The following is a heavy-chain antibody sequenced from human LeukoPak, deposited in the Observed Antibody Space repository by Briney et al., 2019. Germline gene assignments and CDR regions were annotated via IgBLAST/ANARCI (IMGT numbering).Heavy chain of an antibody. J-gene: IGHJ3*02. V-gene: IGHV4-4*02. D-gene: IGHD5-24*01. CDR3: ARGLGGDGYNHGGAFDI. CDR2: IYHSGST. Sequence: PSETLSLTCAASGGSISSSNWWSWVRQPPGKGLEWIGEIYHSGSTNYNPSLKSRVTISVDKSKNQFSLKLTSVTAADTAVYFCARGLGGDGYNHGGAFDIWGQGTMVTVSS. CDR1: GGSISSSNW.